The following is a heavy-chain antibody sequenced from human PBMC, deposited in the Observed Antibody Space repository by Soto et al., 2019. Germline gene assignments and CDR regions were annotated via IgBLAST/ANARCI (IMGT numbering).Heavy chain of an antibody. CDR3: ARNVDTAYWFDP. V-gene: IGHV4-34*01. CDR2: INHSGST. Sequence: SETLSLTCAVSGGSFSGYYWSWIRQPPGKGLEWIGEINHSGSTNYNPSLKSRVTISVDTSKNQFSLKLSSVTAADTAVYYCARNVDTAYWFDPWGQGTLVTVSS. J-gene: IGHJ5*02. CDR1: GGSFSGYY. D-gene: IGHD5-18*01.